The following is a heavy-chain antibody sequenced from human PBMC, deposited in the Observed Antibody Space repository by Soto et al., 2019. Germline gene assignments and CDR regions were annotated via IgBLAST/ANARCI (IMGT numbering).Heavy chain of an antibody. D-gene: IGHD3-16*02. Sequence: SETLSLTCTVSGGSISSGGYYWSWIRQHPGKGLEWIGYIYYSGSTYYNPSLKSRVTISVDTSKNQFSLKLSSVTAADTAVYYCARASDDYVWGSYRSPDAFDIWGQGTMVTVSS. CDR3: ARASDDYVWGSYRSPDAFDI. V-gene: IGHV4-31*03. J-gene: IGHJ3*02. CDR2: IYYSGST. CDR1: GGSISSGGYY.